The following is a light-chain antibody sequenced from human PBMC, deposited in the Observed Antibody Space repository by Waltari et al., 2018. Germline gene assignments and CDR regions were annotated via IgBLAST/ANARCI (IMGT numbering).Light chain of an antibody. CDR1: SSDVGGYNF. CDR2: DVN. Sequence: QPALTPPPSASGSPGQSVTISCTGTSSDVGGYNFVSWYQHHPGKAPKLMISDVNKRPSGVPDRFSGSKSGDTASLTVSGLQAEDEADYYCSSYAGSNTYVFGTGTRVTVL. CDR3: SSYAGSNTYV. V-gene: IGLV2-8*01. J-gene: IGLJ1*01.